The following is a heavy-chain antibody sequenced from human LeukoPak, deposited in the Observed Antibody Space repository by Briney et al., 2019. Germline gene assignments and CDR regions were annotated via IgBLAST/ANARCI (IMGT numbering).Heavy chain of an antibody. CDR1: GYTFTGYY. CDR2: INPNSGGT. D-gene: IGHD3-22*01. Sequence: ASVKVSCKASGYTFTGYYMHWVRQAPGQGLEWMGRINPNSGGTNYAQKFQGRVTMTRDTSISTAYKELSRLRSDDTAVYYCARDLYYDSSGYYSDAFDIWGQGTMVTVSS. CDR3: ARDLYYDSSGYYSDAFDI. V-gene: IGHV1-2*06. J-gene: IGHJ3*02.